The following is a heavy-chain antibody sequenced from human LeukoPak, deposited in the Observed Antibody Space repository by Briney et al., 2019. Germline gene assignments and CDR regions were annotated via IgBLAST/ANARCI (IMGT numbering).Heavy chain of an antibody. CDR1: GFTFSSHW. Sequence: GGSLRLSCAASGFTFSSHWMRWVRQAPGKGLVWVLRINGDGSTTNYADSVKGRFTISRDNAKNTLYLEMNSLRAEDTAVYYCARGGEYSYGFNWYFDLWGRGTLVTVSS. CDR3: ARGGEYSYGFNWYFDL. J-gene: IGHJ2*01. D-gene: IGHD5-18*01. V-gene: IGHV3-74*01. CDR2: INGDGSTT.